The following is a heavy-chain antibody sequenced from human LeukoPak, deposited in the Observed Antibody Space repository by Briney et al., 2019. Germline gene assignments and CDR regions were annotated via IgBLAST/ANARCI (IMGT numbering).Heavy chain of an antibody. V-gene: IGHV3-23*01. Sequence: GGSLRLSCAASGFTFSSYAMSWVRQAPGKGLEWVSAISGSGGSTYYADSVKGRFTISRDNSKNTLYLQMNSLRAEDTAVYYCAKLRRPAMTAIEGDYWGQGTLVTVSS. CDR3: AKLRRPAMTAIEGDY. D-gene: IGHD2-21*02. CDR2: ISGSGGST. J-gene: IGHJ4*02. CDR1: GFTFSSYA.